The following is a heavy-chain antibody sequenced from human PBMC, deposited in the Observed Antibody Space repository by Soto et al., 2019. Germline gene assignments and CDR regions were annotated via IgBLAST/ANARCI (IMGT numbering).Heavy chain of an antibody. D-gene: IGHD2-15*01. CDR3: ARVTSRVVAATRGAFDI. CDR2: IWYDGSNK. J-gene: IGHJ3*02. V-gene: IGHV3-33*01. CDR1: GFTFSSYG. Sequence: GGSLRLSCAASGFTFSSYGMHWVRQAPGKGLEWVAVIWYDGSNKYYADSVKGRFTISRDNSKNTLYLQMNSLRAEDTAVYYCARVTSRVVAATRGAFDIWGQGTMVTVSS.